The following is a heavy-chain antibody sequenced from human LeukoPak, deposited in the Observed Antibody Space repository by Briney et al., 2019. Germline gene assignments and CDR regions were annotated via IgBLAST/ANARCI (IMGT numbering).Heavy chain of an antibody. CDR2: IYSSGST. D-gene: IGHD1-26*01. V-gene: IGHV4-39*01. CDR3: AKSGGYGLIDY. CDR1: GASISGSGHY. Sequence: PSETLSLTCTVSGASISGSGHYWGWIRQPPGKGLEWIGSIYSSGSTYYNASLQSRVTISIETSKNQISLRLNSVTAADTAMYYCAKSGGYGLIDYWGQGTLVTVSS. J-gene: IGHJ4*02.